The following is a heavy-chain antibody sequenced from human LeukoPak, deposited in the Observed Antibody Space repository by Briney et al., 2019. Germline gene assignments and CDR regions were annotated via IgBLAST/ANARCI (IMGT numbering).Heavy chain of an antibody. Sequence: GSLRLSCAASGFTVSNFAMSWVRQSPGKGLEWVSSISPSSDYTYYADSVKGRFTISRDNSKNTLYLQMNTLRAEDTALYYCANPPLRFLAESYGMDVWGQGTTVTVSS. CDR3: ANPPLRFLAESYGMDV. J-gene: IGHJ6*02. CDR2: ISPSSDYT. V-gene: IGHV3-23*01. D-gene: IGHD3-3*01. CDR1: GFTVSNFA.